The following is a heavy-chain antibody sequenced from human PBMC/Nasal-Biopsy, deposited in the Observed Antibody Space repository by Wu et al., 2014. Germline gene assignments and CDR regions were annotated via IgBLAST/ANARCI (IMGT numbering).Heavy chain of an antibody. J-gene: IGHJ2*01. D-gene: IGHD3-3*01. CDR2: ISSGSDVR. CDR3: ARDGGLWKRGWYFDL. V-gene: IGHV3-11*01. Sequence: RLSCAASGFNFGDHFMTWIRQAPGKGLEWVSYISSGSDVRYYADSVKGRFTISRDNAKNSLYLEMDSLRAEDTAVYYCARDGGLWKRGWYFDLWGRGTLITVSS. CDR1: GFNFGDHF.